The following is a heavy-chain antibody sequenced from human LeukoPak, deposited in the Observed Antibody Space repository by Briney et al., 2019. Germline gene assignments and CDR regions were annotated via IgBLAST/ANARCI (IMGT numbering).Heavy chain of an antibody. V-gene: IGHV3-64*01. CDR1: GFTFSSYA. CDR2: ISSNGGST. Sequence: GGSLRLSCAASGFTFSSYAMHWVRQAPGKGLEYVSAISSNGGSTYYANSVKGRFTISRDNAKNSLYLQMNSLRAEDTALYYCARGSVVPAAIGYWGQGTLVTVPS. CDR3: ARGSVVPAAIGY. J-gene: IGHJ4*02. D-gene: IGHD2-2*01.